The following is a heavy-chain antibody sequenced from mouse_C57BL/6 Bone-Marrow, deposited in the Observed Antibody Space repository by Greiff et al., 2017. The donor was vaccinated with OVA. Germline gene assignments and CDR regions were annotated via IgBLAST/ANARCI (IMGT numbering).Heavy chain of an antibody. CDR2: INPNNGGT. V-gene: IGHV1-26*01. CDR3: ARDLITTVVATEFDY. Sequence: VQLQQSGPELVKPGASVKISCKASGYTFTDYYMNWVKQSHGKSLEWIGDINPNNGGTSYNQKFKGKATLTVDKSSSTAYMELRSPTSEDSAVYYCARDLITTVVATEFDYWGQGTTLTVSS. CDR1: GYTFTDYY. J-gene: IGHJ2*01. D-gene: IGHD1-1*01.